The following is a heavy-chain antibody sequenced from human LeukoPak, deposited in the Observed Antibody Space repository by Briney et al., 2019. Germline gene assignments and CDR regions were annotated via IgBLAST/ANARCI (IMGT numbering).Heavy chain of an antibody. CDR3: AREARNTVFDY. V-gene: IGHV3-7*01. Sequence: GGSLRLSCAASGFTISSFWMSWVRQAPGKRLEWVANIKQDGSEKDYMESAKGRFTISRDNAKNSLYLQMNSLRAEDTAVYYCAREARNTVFDYWGQGTLVTVSS. J-gene: IGHJ4*02. D-gene: IGHD4-17*01. CDR2: IKQDGSEK. CDR1: GFTISSFW.